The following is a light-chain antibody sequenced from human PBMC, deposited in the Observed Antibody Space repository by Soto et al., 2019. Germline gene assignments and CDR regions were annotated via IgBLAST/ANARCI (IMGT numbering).Light chain of an antibody. V-gene: IGKV3-20*01. Sequence: EIVLTQSPGTLSLSPGERATLSCRASQSVTNNYLAWFQQKPGQAPRLLMYGASSRATGIPDRFSGSGSGTDFTLTITRLEPEDFGLYYCQQYNNWQTFGQGTKVDIK. CDR2: GAS. J-gene: IGKJ1*01. CDR1: QSVTNNY. CDR3: QQYNNWQT.